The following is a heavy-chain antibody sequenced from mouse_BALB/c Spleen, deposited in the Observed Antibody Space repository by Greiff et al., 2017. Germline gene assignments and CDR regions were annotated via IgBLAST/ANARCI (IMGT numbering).Heavy chain of an antibody. Sequence: EVQVVESGGGLVQPGGSRKLSCAASGFTFSSFGMHWVRQAPEKGLEWVAYISSGSSTIYYADTVKGRFTISRDNPKNTLFLQMTSLRSEDTAMYDCARGGGSYAMDYWGQGTSVTVSS. CDR2: ISSGSSTI. V-gene: IGHV5-17*02. D-gene: IGHD1-1*01. J-gene: IGHJ4*01. CDR3: ARGGGSYAMDY. CDR1: GFTFSSFG.